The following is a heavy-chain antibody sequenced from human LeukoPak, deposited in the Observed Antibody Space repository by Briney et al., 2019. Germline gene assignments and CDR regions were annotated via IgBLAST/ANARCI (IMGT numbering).Heavy chain of an antibody. Sequence: PGGSLRLSCVASGFTFSSYWMHWVRQAPGKGLLWVSRINSDGSTTTYADSVKGRFTISRDNAKNTLYLQMNSLRAEDTAVYYCATDRSGWYDYWGQGTLVTVSS. CDR1: GFTFSSYW. CDR2: INSDGSTT. D-gene: IGHD6-19*01. J-gene: IGHJ4*02. CDR3: ATDRSGWYDY. V-gene: IGHV3-74*01.